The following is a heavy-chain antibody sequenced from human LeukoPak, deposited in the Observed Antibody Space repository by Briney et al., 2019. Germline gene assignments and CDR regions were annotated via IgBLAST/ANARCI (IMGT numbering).Heavy chain of an antibody. CDR1: GYSISSGYY. J-gene: IGHJ3*02. V-gene: IGHV4-38-2*02. CDR3: AKSNGYGLIDI. CDR2: IFYSGST. D-gene: IGHD3-10*01. Sequence: KSSETLSLTCTVSGYSISSGYYWGWARQPPGKALEWIGNIFYSGSTYYSPSLKSRVTISLDTSRNQFSLKLNSVTAADTAVYYCAKSNGYGLIDIWGQGTMVTVSS.